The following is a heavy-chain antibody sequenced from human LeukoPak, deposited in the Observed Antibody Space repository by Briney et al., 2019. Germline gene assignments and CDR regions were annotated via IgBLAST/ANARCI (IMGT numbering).Heavy chain of an antibody. D-gene: IGHD3-22*01. CDR2: IKQDGSEE. CDR3: ARDENLYYDSSGLRY. J-gene: IGHJ4*02. Sequence: PGGSLRLSCAASGFTFSSYWMSWVRQAPGKGLEWVANIKQDGSEEYYVDSVKGRFTISRDNAKNSLYLQMNSLRAEDTAVYYCARDENLYYDSSGLRYWGQGTLVTVSS. V-gene: IGHV3-7*01. CDR1: GFTFSSYW.